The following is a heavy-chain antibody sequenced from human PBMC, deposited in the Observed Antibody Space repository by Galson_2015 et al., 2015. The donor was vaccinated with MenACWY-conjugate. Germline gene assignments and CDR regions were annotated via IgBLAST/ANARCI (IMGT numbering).Heavy chain of an antibody. J-gene: IGHJ5*02. Sequence: SLRLSCAASGFTFSDYYMNWIRQAPGKGLEWISFIDSSGSNTHYADSVKGRFTISRDNANNSLYLRMNSLRVEDTALYYCARVQGYRNSGGCHYYCDPWGQGTLVTVSS. CDR3: ARVQGYRNSGGCHYYCDP. CDR1: GFTFSDYY. V-gene: IGHV3-11*05. CDR2: IDSSGSNT. D-gene: IGHD2-15*01.